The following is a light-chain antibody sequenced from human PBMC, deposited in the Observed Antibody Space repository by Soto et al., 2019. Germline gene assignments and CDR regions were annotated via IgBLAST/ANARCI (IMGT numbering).Light chain of an antibody. Sequence: EIVLPQSPGTLSLSPGERATLSCRASQTVGRNYLAWYQQKPGHTPRLLLYHASNSATGIPDRFSGSGSGTDFTLTISRLEPEDFAVYYCQQYAASPPTVGGGAKVEIK. CDR1: QTVGRNY. J-gene: IGKJ4*01. CDR2: HAS. V-gene: IGKV3-20*01. CDR3: QQYAASPPT.